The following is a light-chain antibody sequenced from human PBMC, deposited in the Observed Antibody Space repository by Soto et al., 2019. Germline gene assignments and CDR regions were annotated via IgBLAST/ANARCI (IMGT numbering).Light chain of an antibody. V-gene: IGKV1-5*01. J-gene: IGKJ1*01. CDR1: QSVSNW. CDR3: QQYDSYSWT. CDR2: DVS. Sequence: DIHLTQSPSTLSASVGERVTITCRASQSVSNWLAWYQQKPGKAPNLLIYDVSSLESGVPSRFSGSGSGTEVILTISSLQPDDFATYYCQQYDSYSWTFGQGTKVDIK.